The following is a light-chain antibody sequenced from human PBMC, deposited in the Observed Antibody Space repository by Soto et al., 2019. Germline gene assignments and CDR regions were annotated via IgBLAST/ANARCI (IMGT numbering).Light chain of an antibody. J-gene: IGKJ1*01. CDR1: QSVSSY. Sequence: EIVLTQSPATLSLYPGERATLSCRASQSVSSYLAWYQQKPGQAPRLLIFGASTRATGIPDRFSGSGSGTDFTLTISRLEPEDFAVYYCHQYGSSPRTFGQGTKVDIK. CDR2: GAS. CDR3: HQYGSSPRT. V-gene: IGKV3-20*01.